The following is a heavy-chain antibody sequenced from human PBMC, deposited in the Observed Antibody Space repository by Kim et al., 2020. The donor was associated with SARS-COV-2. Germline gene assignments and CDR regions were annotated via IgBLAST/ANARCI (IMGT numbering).Heavy chain of an antibody. CDR3: AAYETYYYDSSGYYGSDY. Sequence: KGRFTITRDNAKNSLYLQMNSLRAEDTAVYYCAAYETYYYDSSGYYGSDYWGQGTLVTVSS. D-gene: IGHD3-22*01. J-gene: IGHJ4*02. V-gene: IGHV3-48*03.